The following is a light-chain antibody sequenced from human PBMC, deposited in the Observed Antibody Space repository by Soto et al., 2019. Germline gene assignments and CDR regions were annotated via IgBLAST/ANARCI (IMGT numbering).Light chain of an antibody. J-gene: IGKJ5*01. CDR2: DTS. CDR1: QSVSSN. V-gene: IGKV3-11*01. Sequence: EIVMTQSPATLSLSPGERATLSCRASQSVSSNLVWYLQKPGQAPRLLIYDTSTRATNVPARFSGSGSGTDFTLTISSLEPEDFAVYYCQQRSNWPSITFGQGTRLEIK. CDR3: QQRSNWPSIT.